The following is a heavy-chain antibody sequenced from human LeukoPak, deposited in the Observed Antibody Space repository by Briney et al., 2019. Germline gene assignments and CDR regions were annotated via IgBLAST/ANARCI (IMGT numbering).Heavy chain of an antibody. CDR3: ARGGSSSAPGAFDI. CDR1: GGSISSSSYY. V-gene: IGHV4-61*05. J-gene: IGHJ3*02. Sequence: SETLSLTCTVSGGSISSSSYYWGWIRQPPGKGLEWIGYIYYSGSTNYNPSLKSRVTISVDTSKNQFSLKLSSVTAADTAVYYCARGGSSSAPGAFDIWGQGTMVTVSS. CDR2: IYYSGST. D-gene: IGHD6-6*01.